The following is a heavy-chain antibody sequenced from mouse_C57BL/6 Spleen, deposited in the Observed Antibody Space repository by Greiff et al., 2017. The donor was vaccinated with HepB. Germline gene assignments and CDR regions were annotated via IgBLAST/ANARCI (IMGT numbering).Heavy chain of an antibody. Sequence: EVQRVESGPGLVKPSQSLSLTCSVTGYSITSGYYWNWIRQFPGNKLEWMGYISYDGSNNYNPSLKNRISITRDTSKNQFFLKLNSVTTEDTATYYCAREDDDDGFAYWGQGTLVTVSA. CDR2: ISYDGSN. V-gene: IGHV3-6*01. D-gene: IGHD2-12*01. CDR3: AREDDDDGFAY. J-gene: IGHJ3*01. CDR1: GYSITSGYY.